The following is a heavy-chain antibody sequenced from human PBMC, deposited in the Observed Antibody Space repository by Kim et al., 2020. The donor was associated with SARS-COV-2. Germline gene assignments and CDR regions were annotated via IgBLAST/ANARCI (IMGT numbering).Heavy chain of an antibody. D-gene: IGHD6-6*01. Sequence: GGSLRLSCAASGFTFSSYRINWVRQAPGKGLEWVSSISSSSSYIYYADSVKGRFTISRDNAKNSLYLQMNSLRAEDTAVYYCARDYSSSSRLWFDPWGQGTLVTVSS. V-gene: IGHV3-21*01. CDR2: ISSSSSYI. CDR1: GFTFSSYR. J-gene: IGHJ5*02. CDR3: ARDYSSSSRLWFDP.